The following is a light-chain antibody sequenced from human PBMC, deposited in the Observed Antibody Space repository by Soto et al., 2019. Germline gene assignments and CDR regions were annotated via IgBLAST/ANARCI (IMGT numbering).Light chain of an antibody. CDR3: QTWGTGIRI. Sequence: QLVLTQSPSASASPGASVKLTCTLSRGHSSYAIAWYQQQSEKGPRYLMKLNSDGSHSKGDGIPDRFSGSSSGAERYLTISRLQYEDEDDYYCQTWGTGIRIFGGGTKLTVL. V-gene: IGLV4-69*01. CDR1: RGHSSYA. CDR2: LNSDGSH. J-gene: IGLJ2*01.